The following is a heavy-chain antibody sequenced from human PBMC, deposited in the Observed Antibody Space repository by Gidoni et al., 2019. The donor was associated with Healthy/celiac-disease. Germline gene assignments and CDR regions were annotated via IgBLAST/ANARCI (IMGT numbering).Heavy chain of an antibody. CDR3: ARVGALGAYDY. J-gene: IGHJ4*02. CDR2: IGTAGDT. CDR1: GFTFSSYD. V-gene: IGHV3-13*01. Sequence: EVQLVESGGGLVQPGGSLRLSCAASGFTFSSYDMHWVRQATGKGLEWVSAIGTAGDTYYPGSVKGRFTISRENAKNSLYLQMNSLRAGDTAVYYCARVGALGAYDYWGQGTLVTVSS. D-gene: IGHD3-16*01.